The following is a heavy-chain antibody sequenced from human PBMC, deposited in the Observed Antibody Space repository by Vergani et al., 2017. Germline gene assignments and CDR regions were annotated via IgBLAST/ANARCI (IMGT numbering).Heavy chain of an antibody. CDR3: AGSSCDDDCSGFFDY. CDR2: ISPICGTA. D-gene: IGHD3-22*01. V-gene: IGHV1-69*06. Sequence: QVQLVQSGAEVKKPGASVKVSCKASGGTFSSYAMSWVRQAPGQGLEWMGGISPICGTANYAQKFQGRVTITADKSTSTAYMELSSLRSEDTAVYYCAGSSCDDDCSGFFDYWGQGTLVTVSS. J-gene: IGHJ4*02. CDR1: GGTFSSYA.